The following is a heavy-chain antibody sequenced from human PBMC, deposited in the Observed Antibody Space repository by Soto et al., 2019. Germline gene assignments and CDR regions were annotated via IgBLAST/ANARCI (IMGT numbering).Heavy chain of an antibody. Sequence: QVQLVESGGGVVQPGSSLRLACVASGFIFSSYGMHWVRQAPGKGLEWVAVIWNDGNIGNYPDSVKGRFTIYRDNSKSTLYVLMNSMRAEETAVYYCARDVSINRYLDVWGKGTTVTVSS. CDR2: IWNDGNIG. CDR1: GFIFSSYG. J-gene: IGHJ6*03. CDR3: ARDVSINRYLDV. V-gene: IGHV3-33*01. D-gene: IGHD3-10*01.